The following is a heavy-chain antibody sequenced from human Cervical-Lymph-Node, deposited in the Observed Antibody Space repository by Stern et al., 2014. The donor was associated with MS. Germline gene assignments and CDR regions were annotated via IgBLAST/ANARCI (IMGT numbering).Heavy chain of an antibody. J-gene: IGHJ5*02. Sequence: VQLVESGAEVKKPGSSVKVSCKASGGTFSSYAISWVRQAPGQGLEWMGGIIPIFGTANYAQKFQGRVTINADESTSTAHMGLSSLRSEDTAVYYCARDWGVAPNWFDPWGQGTLVTVSS. CDR3: ARDWGVAPNWFDP. CDR2: IIPIFGTA. V-gene: IGHV1-69*01. CDR1: GGTFSSYA. D-gene: IGHD3-16*01.